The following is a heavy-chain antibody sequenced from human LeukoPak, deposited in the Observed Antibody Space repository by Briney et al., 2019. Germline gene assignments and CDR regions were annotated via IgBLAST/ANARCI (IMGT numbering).Heavy chain of an antibody. CDR2: ISAYNGNS. V-gene: IGHV1-18*01. D-gene: IGHD6-19*01. CDR1: GYTFISYG. J-gene: IGHJ6*03. CDR3: ARTHSSGWYSVGYYYMDV. Sequence: ASVKVSCKASGYTFISYGISWVRQAPGQGLEWMGWISAYNGNSNYAQKLQGRVTITTDTSTSTAYMEVRSLRSDDTAVYYCARTHSSGWYSVGYYYMDVWGKGTTVTVSS.